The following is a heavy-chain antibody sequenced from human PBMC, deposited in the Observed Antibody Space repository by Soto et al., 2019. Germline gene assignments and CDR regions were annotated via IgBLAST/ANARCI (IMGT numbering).Heavy chain of an antibody. V-gene: IGHV3-23*01. J-gene: IGHJ4*02. CDR3: AKFHGSGTYYNFPDY. CDR2: ISDSGVRT. Sequence: PGGSLRLSCAASGFTFSTYAMSWVRQAPGKGLEWVSTISDSGVRTYYAASVKGRFTISRDNSKNTLFLLMNSLSAEDTAPYYCAKFHGSGTYYNFPDYWGQGTLVTVSS. CDR1: GFTFSTYA. D-gene: IGHD3-10*01.